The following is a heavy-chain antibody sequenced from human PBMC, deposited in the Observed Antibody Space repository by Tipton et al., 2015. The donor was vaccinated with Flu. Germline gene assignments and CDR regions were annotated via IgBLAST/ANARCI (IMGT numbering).Heavy chain of an antibody. D-gene: IGHD3-10*01. CDR2: ISSSGSYI. J-gene: IGHJ3*02. V-gene: IGHV3-21*01. Sequence: SLRLSCAASGFIFSSYSMSWVRQAPGRGLEWVSSISSSGSYIYYADSLQGRFTISRDNAKNSLYLDMNSLRVEDTAVYYCTSPRWGSGEAFDIWCQGTRVTVSS. CDR3: TSPRWGSGEAFDI. CDR1: GFIFSSYS.